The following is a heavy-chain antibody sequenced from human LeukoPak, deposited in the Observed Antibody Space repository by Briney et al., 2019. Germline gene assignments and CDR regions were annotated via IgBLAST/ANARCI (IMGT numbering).Heavy chain of an antibody. V-gene: IGHV4-39*01. Sequence: SETLSLTCSVSGDSISSRNYYWGWIRQPPGKGLEWIGSIYYSGRTYYNPSLKSRVTISVDTSKNQFSLKLSSVTAADTAVYYCAGPDTFSDLWGRGTLVTVSS. CDR1: GDSISSRNYY. CDR2: IYYSGRT. J-gene: IGHJ2*01. CDR3: AGPDTFSDL.